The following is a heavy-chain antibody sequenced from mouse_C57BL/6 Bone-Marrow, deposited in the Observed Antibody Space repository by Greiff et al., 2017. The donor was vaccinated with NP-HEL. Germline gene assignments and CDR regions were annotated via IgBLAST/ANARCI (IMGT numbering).Heavy chain of an antibody. CDR1: GFTFTDHY. V-gene: IGHV7-3*03. Sequence: EVQGVESGGGLVQPGGSLSLSCAASGFTFTDHYMSWVRQLPGKALEWLGFIRNKANGYTTEYSASVKGRFSISRDNFQTILYLQMNALRAEDSATYYCARSIYYDYADDPFYAMDYWGQGTSVTVSS. D-gene: IGHD2-4*01. J-gene: IGHJ4*01. CDR2: IRNKANGYTT. CDR3: ARSIYYDYADDPFYAMDY.